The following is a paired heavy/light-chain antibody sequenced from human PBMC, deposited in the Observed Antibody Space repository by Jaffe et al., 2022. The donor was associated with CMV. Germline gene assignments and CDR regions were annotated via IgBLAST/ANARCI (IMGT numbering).Light chain of an antibody. J-gene: IGLJ2*01. V-gene: IGLV3-1*01. CDR1: KLGDKY. CDR2: QDS. Sequence: SYELTQPPSVSVSPGQTATITCSGDKLGDKYASWYQQKPGQSPVLVIYQDSKRPSGIPERFSGSNSGNTATLTISGTQAMDEADYYCQAWDSSTVVFGGGTKLTVL. CDR3: QAWDSSTVV.
Heavy chain of an antibody. J-gene: IGHJ4*02. V-gene: IGHV3-30*18. Sequence: QVQLVESGGGVVQPGRSLRLSCAASGFTFSSYGMHWVRQAPGKGLEWVAVISYAVNNKDYSDSVKGRFTISRDNSKNTLYLQMNSLRTEDTAVYYCAKSGVAVAGTEWFYFDYWGQGTLVTVSS. CDR1: GFTFSSYG. CDR2: ISYAVNNK. CDR3: AKSGVAVAGTEWFYFDY. D-gene: IGHD6-19*01.